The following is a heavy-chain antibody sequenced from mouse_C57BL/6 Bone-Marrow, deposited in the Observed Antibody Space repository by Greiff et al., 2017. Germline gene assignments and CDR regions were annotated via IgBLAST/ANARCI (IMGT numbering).Heavy chain of an antibody. D-gene: IGHD1-1*01. CDR3: ARRYYYGSSYDY. CDR1: GYSITSGYY. J-gene: IGHJ2*01. V-gene: IGHV3-6*01. Sequence: VQLQQSGPGLVKPSQSLSLTCSVTGYSITSGYYWNWIRQFPGNKLEWMGYISYDGSNNYNPSLKNRISITRDTSKNQFFLKLNSVTTEDTATYYCARRYYYGSSYDYWGQGTTLTVSS. CDR2: ISYDGSN.